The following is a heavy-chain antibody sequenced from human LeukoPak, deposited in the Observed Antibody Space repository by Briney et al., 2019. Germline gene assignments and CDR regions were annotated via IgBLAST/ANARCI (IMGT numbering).Heavy chain of an antibody. CDR1: EVTFSGDW. D-gene: IGHD3-10*01. Sequence: GPLRLSCAASEVTFSGDWMNWVRQAPGKGPEWVANINQDGSEKHYVDSVKGRFTISRDNAKNSRFLQMNSLRAEDTAVYYCARALWFQHWGQGTLVTVSS. J-gene: IGHJ1*01. V-gene: IGHV3-7*01. CDR2: INQDGSEK. CDR3: ARALWFQH.